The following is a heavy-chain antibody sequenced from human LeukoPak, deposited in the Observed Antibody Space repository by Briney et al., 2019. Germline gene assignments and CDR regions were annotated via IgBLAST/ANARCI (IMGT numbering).Heavy chain of an antibody. J-gene: IGHJ4*02. D-gene: IGHD3-22*01. CDR1: GFTFSSYE. Sequence: GGSLRLSCAASGFTFSSYEMNWVRQAPGKGLEWVSYISSSGSTIYYADSVKGRFTISRDNAKNSLYLQMNSLRAEDTAVYYCARVGRSSYYYDSSGYYDDNWGQGTLVTVSS. CDR3: ARVGRSSYYYDSSGYYDDN. CDR2: ISSSGSTI. V-gene: IGHV3-48*03.